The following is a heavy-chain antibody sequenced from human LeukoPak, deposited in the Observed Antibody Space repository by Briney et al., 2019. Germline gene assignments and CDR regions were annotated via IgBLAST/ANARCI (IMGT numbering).Heavy chain of an antibody. CDR3: ARDRGYCSSTSCHFDY. CDR1: GFTVSNSD. CDR2: IYSGGGT. Sequence: GGSLRLSCEASGFTVSNSDMSWVRQAPGKGLEWVSVIYSGGGTFYSEFVRGRFTISRDYSKNTLYLQMNSLRADDTAVYYCARDRGYCSSTSCHFDYWGQGTLVTVSS. V-gene: IGHV3-53*01. J-gene: IGHJ4*02. D-gene: IGHD2-2*01.